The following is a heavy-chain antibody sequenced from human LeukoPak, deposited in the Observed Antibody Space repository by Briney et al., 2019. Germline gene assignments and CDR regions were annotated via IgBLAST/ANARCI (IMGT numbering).Heavy chain of an antibody. CDR3: ARADPHSSGWYENEKNWYFDL. V-gene: IGHV3-73*01. CDR2: IRSKANNYAT. J-gene: IGHJ2*01. D-gene: IGHD6-19*01. CDR1: GFTFSGSG. Sequence: GGSLKLSCAASGFTFSGSGMHWVRQASGKGLEWVGRIRSKANNYATAYAASVKGRFTISRDDSKNTAYLQMNILRAEDTAVYYCARADPHSSGWYENEKNWYFDLWGRGTLVTVSS.